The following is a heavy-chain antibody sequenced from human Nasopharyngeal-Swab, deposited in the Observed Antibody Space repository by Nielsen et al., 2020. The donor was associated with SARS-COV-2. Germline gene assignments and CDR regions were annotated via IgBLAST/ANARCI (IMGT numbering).Heavy chain of an antibody. J-gene: IGHJ5*02. V-gene: IGHV3-74*01. CDR2: LNSEGSGT. CDR3: AKVGNAYGDYWFDP. D-gene: IGHD4-17*01. CDR1: GFTFSSFW. Sequence: GGSLRLSGTASGFTFSSFWMHWVRQAPGKGLVWVSRLNSEGSGTSYADAVKGRFTISRDNSKNTLYLQMNSRRAEDTAVYYCAKVGNAYGDYWFDPWGQGTLVTVSS.